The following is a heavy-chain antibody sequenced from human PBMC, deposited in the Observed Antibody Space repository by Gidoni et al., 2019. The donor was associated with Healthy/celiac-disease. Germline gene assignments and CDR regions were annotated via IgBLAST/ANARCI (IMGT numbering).Heavy chain of an antibody. CDR1: GFTFSSYA. CDR3: AKVLTGDPTFDI. D-gene: IGHD2-21*02. CDR2: ISGSGGST. V-gene: IGHV3-23*01. J-gene: IGHJ3*02. Sequence: EVQLLESGGGLLQPGGSLRLSSAASGFTFSSYAMSWVRQAPGKGLEWVSAISGSGGSTYYADSVKGRFTISRDNSKNTLYLQMNSLRAEDTAVYYCAKVLTGDPTFDIWGQGTMVTVSS.